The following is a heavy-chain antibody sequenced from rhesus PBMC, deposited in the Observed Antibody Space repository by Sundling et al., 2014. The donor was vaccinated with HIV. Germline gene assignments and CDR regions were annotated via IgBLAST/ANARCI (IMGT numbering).Heavy chain of an antibody. CDR3: ARVFWTGYYTPYFDY. D-gene: IGHD3-3*01. CDR1: GGSFSGYY. V-gene: IGHV4-165*01. CDR2: IYSIDGNT. Sequence: QVQLQESGPGLVKPSETLSLTCAVSGGSFSGYYWGWIRQPPGKGLEWIGNIYSIDGNTYYNPSLKSRVTISTDTSQSQFSLKLTSLTAADTAVYYCARVFWTGYYTPYFDYWGQGVLVTVSS. J-gene: IGHJ4*01.